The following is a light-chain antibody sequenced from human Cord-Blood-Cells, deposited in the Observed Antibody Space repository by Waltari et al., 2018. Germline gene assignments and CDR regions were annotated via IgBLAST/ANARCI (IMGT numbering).Light chain of an antibody. Sequence: QSALTQPASVSGSPGQSITISCTGTSSDVGGYNYVSWYQQHPGKAPKLMIYDVSKRPSGVSNRFSGSKSGKPASLTISGLQAEDEADYYCSSYTSSSLWVFGGGTKLTVL. CDR2: DVS. CDR1: SSDVGGYNY. CDR3: SSYTSSSLWV. J-gene: IGLJ3*02. V-gene: IGLV2-14*01.